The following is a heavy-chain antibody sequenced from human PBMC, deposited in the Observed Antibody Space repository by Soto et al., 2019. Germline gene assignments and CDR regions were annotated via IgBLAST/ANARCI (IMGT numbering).Heavy chain of an antibody. D-gene: IGHD4-17*01. CDR3: ERGRDGDYFDD. J-gene: IGHJ4*02. Sequence: XETLSLPCTVSGGSISSSSYYWGWIRQPPGKVLEWIVSISYSGILNYNPSLKSRVTISVDTSKNQFSLKLSSVTAADTAVYYCERGRDGDYFDDWGQGTLVTVSS. CDR2: ISYSGIL. V-gene: IGHV4-39*07. CDR1: GGSISSSSYY.